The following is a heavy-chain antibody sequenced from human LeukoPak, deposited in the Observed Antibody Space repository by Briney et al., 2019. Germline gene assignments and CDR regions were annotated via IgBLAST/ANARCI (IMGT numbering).Heavy chain of an antibody. Sequence: GGSLRLSCAASGFTFSDYYMSWIRQAPGKGLEWVSYITRSGSTIYYADSVKGRFTISRDNAKNSLYLQMDSLRAEDTAVYYCARGVLGATNAFDIWGQGTMVTVSS. D-gene: IGHD1-26*01. J-gene: IGHJ3*02. CDR3: ARGVLGATNAFDI. CDR1: GFTFSDYY. CDR2: ITRSGSTI. V-gene: IGHV3-11*01.